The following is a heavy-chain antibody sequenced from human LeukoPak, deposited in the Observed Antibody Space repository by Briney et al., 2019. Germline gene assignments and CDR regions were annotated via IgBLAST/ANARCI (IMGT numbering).Heavy chain of an antibody. CDR3: ASPRHTYYYDSSGYTLGY. V-gene: IGHV1-69*13. CDR2: IIPIFGTA. CDR1: GYTFTSYA. J-gene: IGHJ4*02. Sequence: ASVKVSCKASGYTFTSYAISWVRQAPGQGLEWMGGIIPIFGTANYAQKFQGRVTITADESTSTAYMELSSLRSEDTAVYYCASPRHTYYYDSSGYTLGYWGQGTLVTVSS. D-gene: IGHD3-22*01.